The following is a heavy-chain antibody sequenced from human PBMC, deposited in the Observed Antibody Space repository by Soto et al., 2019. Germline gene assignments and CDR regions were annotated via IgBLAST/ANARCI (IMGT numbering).Heavy chain of an antibody. CDR1: GFTFSSYG. CDR3: AKGGYYDSSGYDYESAFDI. CDR2: ISYDGSNK. D-gene: IGHD3-22*01. V-gene: IGHV3-30*18. J-gene: IGHJ3*02. Sequence: QVQLVESGGGVVQPGRSLRLSCAASGFTFSSYGMHWVRQAPGKGLEWVAVISYDGSNKYYADSVKGRFTISRDNSKNTLCLQMNSLRAEDTAVYYCAKGGYYDSSGYDYESAFDIWGQGTMVTVSS.